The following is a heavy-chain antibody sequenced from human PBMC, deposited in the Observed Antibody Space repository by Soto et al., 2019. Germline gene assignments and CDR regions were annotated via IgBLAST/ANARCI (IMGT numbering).Heavy chain of an antibody. CDR2: INPNSGGT. D-gene: IGHD6-6*01. V-gene: IGHV1-2*04. J-gene: IGHJ6*02. CDR1: GYTFTGYY. Sequence: ASVKVSCKASGYTFTGYYMHWVRQAPGQGLEWMGWINPNSGGTNYAQKFQGWVTMTRDTSISTAYMELSRLRSDDTAEYYCARGTPLQSARTYYYYYGMDVGGQGTTVTVSS. CDR3: ARGTPLQSARTYYYYYGMDV.